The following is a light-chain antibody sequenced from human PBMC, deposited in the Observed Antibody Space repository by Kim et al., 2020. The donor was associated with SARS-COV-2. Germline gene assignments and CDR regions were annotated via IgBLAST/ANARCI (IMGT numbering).Light chain of an antibody. V-gene: IGLV2-11*01. CDR1: SSDVVGYNY. CDR3: CSYAGSYTYV. Sequence: GQSVTISCPGTSSDVVGYNYVSWYQQHPGTAPKLMIYDVSKRPSGVPDRFSGSKSGNTASLTISGLQAEDEADYYCCSYAGSYTYVFGTGTKVTVL. CDR2: DVS. J-gene: IGLJ1*01.